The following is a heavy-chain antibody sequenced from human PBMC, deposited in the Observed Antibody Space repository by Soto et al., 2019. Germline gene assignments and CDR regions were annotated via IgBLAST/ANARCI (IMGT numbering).Heavy chain of an antibody. V-gene: IGHV5-51*01. CDR2: IYPGDSDT. CDR3: ARHGRITMVRGGSMVYGMDV. D-gene: IGHD3-10*01. J-gene: IGHJ6*02. CDR1: GYSFTSYW. Sequence: GESLKISCKGSGYSFTSYWIGWVRQMPGKGLEWMGIIYPGDSDTRYSPSFQGQVTISADKSISTAYLQWSSLKASDTAMYYCARHGRITMVRGGSMVYGMDVSGHGTPDTVSS.